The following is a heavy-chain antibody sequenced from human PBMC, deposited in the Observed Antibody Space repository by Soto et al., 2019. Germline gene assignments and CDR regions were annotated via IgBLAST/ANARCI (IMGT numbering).Heavy chain of an antibody. Sequence: QVQLVQSGVEVKKPGASVKVSCKASGYTFISHGISWVRQAPGQGLEWMGWISGKNGNTNYAQKLQGRVTLTTDTSTSTAYMELRSLRSDDTAVYYCARVSSSIVVVPDYGMDVWGQGTTVTV. CDR2: ISGKNGNT. CDR1: GYTFISHG. CDR3: ARVSSSIVVVPDYGMDV. V-gene: IGHV1-18*04. D-gene: IGHD2-15*01. J-gene: IGHJ6*02.